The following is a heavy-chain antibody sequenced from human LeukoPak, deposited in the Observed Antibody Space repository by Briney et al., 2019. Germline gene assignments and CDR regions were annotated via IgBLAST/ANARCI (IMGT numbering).Heavy chain of an antibody. V-gene: IGHV3-23*01. CDR3: AKDRVQQLEPYFDY. D-gene: IGHD6-13*01. J-gene: IGHJ4*02. CDR1: GFTLSSYA. Sequence: GGSLRLSCAASGFTLSSYAMSWVRQAPGKGLEWVSAISGSGGSTYYADSVKGRFTISRDNSKNTLYLQMNSLRAEDTAVYYCAKDRVQQLEPYFDYWGQGTLVTVSS. CDR2: ISGSGGST.